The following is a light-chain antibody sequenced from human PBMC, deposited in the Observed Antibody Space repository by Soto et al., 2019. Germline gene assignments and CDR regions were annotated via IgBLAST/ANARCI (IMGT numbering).Light chain of an antibody. J-gene: IGKJ2*01. CDR1: QSVSSH. Sequence: EILLTQSPATLSLSPGERATLSCRASQSVSSHFAWYQQKPGQAPRLLIYDASNRATGIPARFSGSGSGTDFTLTISSLEPEDFAVDYCQQRSSWPPYTFGQGTKLEIK. CDR3: QQRSSWPPYT. V-gene: IGKV3-11*01. CDR2: DAS.